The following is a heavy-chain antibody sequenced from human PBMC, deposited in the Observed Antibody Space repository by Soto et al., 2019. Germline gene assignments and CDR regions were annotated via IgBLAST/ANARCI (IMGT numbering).Heavy chain of an antibody. CDR2: IYNSGST. CDR3: ARDAPLPNYNYYYAMDV. CDR1: GGSVSSGGYY. V-gene: IGHV4-31*03. Sequence: PSETLSLACTVSGGSVSSGGYYWSWIRQHPGKGLEWIGYIYNSGSTYYNPSLKSRITISVDTSKNQFSLKLSSVTAADTAVYYCARDAPLPNYNYYYAMDVRGQATTVTVSS. J-gene: IGHJ6*02.